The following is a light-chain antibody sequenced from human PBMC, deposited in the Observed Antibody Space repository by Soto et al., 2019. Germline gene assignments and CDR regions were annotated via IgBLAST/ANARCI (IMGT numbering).Light chain of an antibody. J-gene: IGKJ1*01. CDR1: QSVSNNY. Sequence: EIVLTQSPGTLSLSPGERATLSCRASQSVSNNYLAWYQQKPGQAPSLLIYGTTNRATGIPGRFSGSGSGTAFTLTISRLEPEDLAVYYCQQYGSSGTFGQGTKVEIK. V-gene: IGKV3-20*01. CDR2: GTT. CDR3: QQYGSSGT.